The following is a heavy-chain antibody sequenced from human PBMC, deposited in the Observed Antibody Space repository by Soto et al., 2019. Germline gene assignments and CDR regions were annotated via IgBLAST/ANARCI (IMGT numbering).Heavy chain of an antibody. V-gene: IGHV3-15*01. Sequence: EVQLVESGGGLVKPGGSLRLSCATSGFTFIKASMNWIRQVPGKGLQWVGRAKSEAEGGTTDYAAPVKGRFTVSRDDSKSTVYLQMNSLKAEDTGVYYCTTEYNCTFEGDYWGQGTLVTVSS. J-gene: IGHJ4*02. CDR1: GFTFIKAS. CDR3: TTEYNCTFEGDY. CDR2: AKSEAEGGTT. D-gene: IGHD2-8*01.